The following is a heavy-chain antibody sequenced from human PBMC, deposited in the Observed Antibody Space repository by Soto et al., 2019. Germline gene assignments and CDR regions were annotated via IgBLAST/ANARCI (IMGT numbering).Heavy chain of an antibody. CDR3: ARLAEGFGDLDAFDI. J-gene: IGHJ3*02. V-gene: IGHV3-23*01. Sequence: GGSLRLSCAASGFTFSSYAMSWVRQAPGKGLEWVSAISGSGGSTYHADSVKGGFTISRNNSKTTLYLQMNSLRAENTAVYYCARLAEGFGDLDAFDIWGQGTMVTVSS. D-gene: IGHD3-10*01. CDR2: ISGSGGST. CDR1: GFTFSSYA.